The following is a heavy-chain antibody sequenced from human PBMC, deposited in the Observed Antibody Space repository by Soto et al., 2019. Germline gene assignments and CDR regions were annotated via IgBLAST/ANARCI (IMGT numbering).Heavy chain of an antibody. V-gene: IGHV1-2*02. CDR2: INPKFGDT. J-gene: IGHJ6*02. CDR1: GYTFTAYH. D-gene: IGHD3-10*02. CDR3: ARNMDYYYGRGSGNGHGV. Sequence: QVQLVQSGAEVKEPGDSVRVSCEASGYTFTAYHIHWVRQAPGQGLEWMGWINPKFGDTTYAQDCQGRVSMTRDMSISTVYMELSRLTSDDTAIDDCARNMDYYYGRGSGNGHGVWGQGTTVTVFS.